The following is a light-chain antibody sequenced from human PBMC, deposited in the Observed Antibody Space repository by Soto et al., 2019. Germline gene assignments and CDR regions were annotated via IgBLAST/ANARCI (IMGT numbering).Light chain of an antibody. V-gene: IGKV3-15*01. CDR2: GAS. J-gene: IGKJ4*01. Sequence: EIVMTQYPATLSVSQGERATLSCRASQSVSSNLAWYQQKPGQAPRLLIYGASTRATGIPARFSGSGSGTEFTLTISSLESQDFAVYYCQQYYKWPLTFGGGAKVDIK. CDR3: QQYYKWPLT. CDR1: QSVSSN.